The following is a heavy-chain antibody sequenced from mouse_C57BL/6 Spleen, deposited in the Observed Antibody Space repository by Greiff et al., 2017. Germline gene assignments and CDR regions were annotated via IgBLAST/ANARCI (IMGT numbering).Heavy chain of an antibody. CDR3: AGEATPVCYDYACFAY. Sequence: VQLQQSVAELVRPGASVKLSCTASGFNIKNTYMHWVKQRPEQGLEWIGRIDPANGNTKYAPKFQGKATITADTSSNPAYLQLTSLTSEDTAIYYCAGEATPVCYDYACFAYWGQGTLVTVSA. CDR1: GFNIKNTY. V-gene: IGHV14-3*01. CDR2: IDPANGNT. J-gene: IGHJ3*01. D-gene: IGHD2-4*01.